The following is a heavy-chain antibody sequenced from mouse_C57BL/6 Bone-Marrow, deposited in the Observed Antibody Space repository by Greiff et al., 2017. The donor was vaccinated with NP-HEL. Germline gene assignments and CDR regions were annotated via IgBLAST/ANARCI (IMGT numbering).Heavy chain of an antibody. J-gene: IGHJ4*01. V-gene: IGHV3-6*01. CDR2: ISYDGSN. CDR3: ARGGYGSSYNYAMDY. Sequence: EVQLVESGPGLVKPSQSLSLTCSVTGYSITSGYYWNWIRQFPGNKLEWMGYISYDGSNNYNPSLKNRISITRDTSKNQFFLKLNSVTTEDTATYYCARGGYGSSYNYAMDYWGQGTSVTVSS. CDR1: GYSITSGYY. D-gene: IGHD1-1*01.